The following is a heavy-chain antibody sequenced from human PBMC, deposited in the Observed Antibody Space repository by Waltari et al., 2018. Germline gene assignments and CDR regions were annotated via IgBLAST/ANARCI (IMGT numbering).Heavy chain of an antibody. CDR2: IYYSGNT. D-gene: IGHD3-10*01. CDR1: GDPISSGYY. CDR3: ARQQSYSNFWYFDY. J-gene: IGHJ4*02. Sequence: QVQLQESGPGLVKPSDTLSLTSTSSGDPISSGYYWGWLRQPPGKGLEWIGSIYYSGNTYSNPSLKSRVTISIDTSKNQFSLKLRSVTAADTAVYYCARQQSYSNFWYFDYWGQGTLVTVSS. V-gene: IGHV4-38-2*02.